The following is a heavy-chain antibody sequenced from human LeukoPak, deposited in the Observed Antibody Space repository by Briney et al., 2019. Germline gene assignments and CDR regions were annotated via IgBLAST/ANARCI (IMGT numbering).Heavy chain of an antibody. CDR3: ARDGVAGTPFDY. V-gene: IGHV4-59*01. CDR2: IYYSGST. J-gene: IGHJ4*02. Sequence: SETLSLTCTVSGGSISSYYWSWIRQPPGKGLEWIGYIYYSGSTNYNPSLKSRVTISVDTSKNQFSLELSSVTAADTAVYYCARDGVAGTPFDYWGQGTLVTVSS. CDR1: GGSISSYY. D-gene: IGHD6-19*01.